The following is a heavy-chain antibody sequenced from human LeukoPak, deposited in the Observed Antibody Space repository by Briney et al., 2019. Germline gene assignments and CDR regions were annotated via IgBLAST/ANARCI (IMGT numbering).Heavy chain of an antibody. CDR1: GYTFSSYD. D-gene: IGHD6-6*01. J-gene: IGHJ4*02. CDR3: ARLPKYSRPLDY. V-gene: IGHV1-8*02. CDR2: MNPNSGNT. Sequence: GASVKVSCKASGYTFSSYDINWVRQATGQGLEWMGWMNPNSGNTAYAQKFQGSVTIARDNTISTVYMELSSLRSDDTAVYYCARLPKYSRPLDYWGQGTLVTVSS.